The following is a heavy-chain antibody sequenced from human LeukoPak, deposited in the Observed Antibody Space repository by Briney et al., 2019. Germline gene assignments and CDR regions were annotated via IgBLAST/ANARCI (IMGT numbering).Heavy chain of an antibody. CDR3: ARDLEV. Sequence: ASVKVSCEASGYTFTDYYMHWVRQAPGQGLEWMGWINPNSGGTSYAQNFQGRVTMTRDTSISTAYMELSRLRSDDTAVYYCARDLEVWGQGTLVAVSS. V-gene: IGHV1-2*02. CDR1: GYTFTDYY. J-gene: IGHJ4*02. CDR2: INPNSGGT.